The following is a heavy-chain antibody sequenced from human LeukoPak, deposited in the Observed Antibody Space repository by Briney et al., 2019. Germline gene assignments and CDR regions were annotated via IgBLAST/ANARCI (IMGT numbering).Heavy chain of an antibody. Sequence: PGGSLRLSCAASGFTFSSYWMSWVRQAPGKGLEWVANIKQDGSEKYYVDSVKGRFTISRDNAKNSLYLQMNSLRAEDTAVYYCARIQRRGYCSSTSCPVGGDFDYWGQGTLVTVSS. CDR2: IKQDGSEK. V-gene: IGHV3-7*01. CDR3: ARIQRRGYCSSTSCPVGGDFDY. J-gene: IGHJ4*02. D-gene: IGHD2-2*03. CDR1: GFTFSSYW.